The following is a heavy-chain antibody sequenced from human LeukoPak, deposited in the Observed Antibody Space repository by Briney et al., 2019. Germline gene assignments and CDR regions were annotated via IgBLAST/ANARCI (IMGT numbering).Heavy chain of an antibody. CDR2: ISVSGDWT. V-gene: IGHV3-23*01. J-gene: IGHJ4*02. Sequence: PGGSLRLSCEASGFTFSSYYTIWVRQAPGKGLEWVSVISVSGDWTYYADSVKGRFTISRDNSKNTLYLQMNSLRAEDTAVYYCANYRQSITAAGNSREFADYWGQGTLVTVSS. D-gene: IGHD6-13*01. CDR3: ANYRQSITAAGNSREFADY. CDR1: GFTFSSYY.